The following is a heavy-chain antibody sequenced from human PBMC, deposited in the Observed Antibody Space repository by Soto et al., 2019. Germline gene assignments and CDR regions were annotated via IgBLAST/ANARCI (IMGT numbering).Heavy chain of an antibody. CDR2: IYYSGST. D-gene: IGHD3-22*01. CDR1: GGSISSGGYY. J-gene: IGHJ4*02. V-gene: IGHV4-31*03. CDR3: ARFYDSSGYYLYYFDY. Sequence: QVQLQESGPGLVKPSQTLSLTCTVSGGSISSGGYYWSWIRQHPGKGLEWIGYIYYSGSTYYNPSLKSRVTISVETSKNQFSLKLSSVTAADTAVYYCARFYDSSGYYLYYFDYWGQGTLVTVSS.